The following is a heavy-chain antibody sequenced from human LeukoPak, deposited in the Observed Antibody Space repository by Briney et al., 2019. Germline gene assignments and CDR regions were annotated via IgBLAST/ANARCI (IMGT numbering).Heavy chain of an antibody. CDR1: GGSISSSSYY. D-gene: IGHD4-11*01. CDR3: ARGVTHGHYFDY. Sequence: SETLSLTCTVSGGSISSSSYYWGWIRQPPGKGLEWIGYIYYSGSTNYNPSLKSRVTISVDTSKNQFSLKLSSVTAADTAVYYCARGVTHGHYFDYWGQGTLVTVSS. V-gene: IGHV4-61*05. CDR2: IYYSGST. J-gene: IGHJ4*02.